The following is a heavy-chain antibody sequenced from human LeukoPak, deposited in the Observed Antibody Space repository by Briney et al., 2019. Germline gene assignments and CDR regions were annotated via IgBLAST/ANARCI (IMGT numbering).Heavy chain of an antibody. CDR1: GGSFSGYY. CDR3: ARYRGNYIIDY. D-gene: IGHD1-7*01. J-gene: IGHJ4*02. Sequence: SETLSLTCAVYGGSFSGYYWSWIRQPPGKGLEWIGEINHSGSTYYNPSLKSRATISVDTSKNQFSLNLNSVTAADTAIYYCARYRGNYIIDYWGQGTLVTVSS. CDR2: INHSGST. V-gene: IGHV4-34*01.